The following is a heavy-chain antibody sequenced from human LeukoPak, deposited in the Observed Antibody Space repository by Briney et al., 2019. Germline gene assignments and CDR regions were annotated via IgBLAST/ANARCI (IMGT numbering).Heavy chain of an antibody. D-gene: IGHD5-24*01. CDR3: ARHDGYNREYFQH. J-gene: IGHJ1*01. Sequence: SETLSLTCAVYGGSFSGYYWSWIRQPPGKGLEWIGEINHSGSTNYNPSLKSRVTISVDTSKNQFSLKLSSVTAADTAVYYCARHDGYNREYFQHWGQGTLVTVSS. CDR2: INHSGST. CDR1: GGSFSGYY. V-gene: IGHV4-34*01.